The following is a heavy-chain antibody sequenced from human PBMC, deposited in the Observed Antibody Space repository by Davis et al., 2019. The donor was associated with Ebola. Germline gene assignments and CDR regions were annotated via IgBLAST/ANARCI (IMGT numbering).Heavy chain of an antibody. D-gene: IGHD3-3*01. V-gene: IGHV1-46*01. CDR3: ARDDFLEWLSLDYYGMDV. CDR1: GYTFTSYY. CDR2: INPSGGST. Sequence: ASVKVSCKASGYTFTSYYMHWVRQAPGQGLEWMGIINPSGGSTSYAQKFQGRVTMTRDTSTSTVYMELSSLRSEDTAVYYCARDDFLEWLSLDYYGMDVWGKGTTVTVSS. J-gene: IGHJ6*04.